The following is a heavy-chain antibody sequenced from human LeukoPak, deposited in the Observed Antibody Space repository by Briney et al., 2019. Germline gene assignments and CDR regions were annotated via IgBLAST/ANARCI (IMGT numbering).Heavy chain of an antibody. J-gene: IGHJ4*02. V-gene: IGHV1-69*05. CDR3: ARGRGIAARRIEGPVPYFDY. CDR2: IIPIFGTA. Sequence: SVKVSCKASGGTFTSYAISWVRQAPGQGLEWMGGIIPIFGTANYAQKFQGRVTITTDESTSTAYMELSSLRSEDTAVYYCARGRGIAARRIEGPVPYFDYWGQGTLVTVSS. CDR1: GGTFTSYA. D-gene: IGHD6-6*01.